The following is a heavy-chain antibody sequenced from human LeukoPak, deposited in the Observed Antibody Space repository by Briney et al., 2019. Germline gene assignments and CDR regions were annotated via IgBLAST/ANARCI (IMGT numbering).Heavy chain of an antibody. CDR1: GGSITSGNYY. CDR2: INSRGST. D-gene: IGHD2/OR15-2a*01. CDR3: ARGFSTISCYDY. Sequence: PSQTLSLTCTVSGGSITSGNYYWSWIRQPAGKGLEWIGRINSRGSTNYDPSLKSRVSISVDTSKNYFSLELSSVTAADTAVYYCARGFSTISCYDYWGQGPLVTVSS. V-gene: IGHV4-61*02. J-gene: IGHJ4*02.